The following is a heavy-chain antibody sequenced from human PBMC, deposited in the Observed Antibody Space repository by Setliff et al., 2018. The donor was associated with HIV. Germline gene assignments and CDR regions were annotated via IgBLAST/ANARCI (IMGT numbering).Heavy chain of an antibody. Sequence: SETLSLTCTVSGGSVSSASYYWSWIRQHPGKGPEWIGYIYYSGTTKYNPSLKSRVTISADTSKNQFSLKLSSVTAADTAVYYCASEAWTSYRSSSGYYYYYMDVWGKGTTVTVSS. CDR1: GGSVSSASYY. CDR3: ASEAWTSYRSSSGYYYYYMDV. D-gene: IGHD6-6*01. CDR2: IYYSGTT. V-gene: IGHV4-61*01. J-gene: IGHJ6*03.